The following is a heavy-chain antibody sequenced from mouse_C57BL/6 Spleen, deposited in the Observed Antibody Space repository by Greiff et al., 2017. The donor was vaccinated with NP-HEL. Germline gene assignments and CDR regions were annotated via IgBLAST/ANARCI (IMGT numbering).Heavy chain of an antibody. CDR2: IHPNSGST. CDR3: ARSVRTGFAY. CDR1: GYTFTSYW. J-gene: IGHJ3*01. V-gene: IGHV1-64*01. Sequence: VQLQQPGAELVKPGASVKLSCKASGYTFTSYWMHWVKQRPGQGLEWIGMIHPNSGSTNYNEKFKSKATLTVDKSSSTAYMQLSSLASEDSAVYYCARSVRTGFAYWGQGTLVTVSA.